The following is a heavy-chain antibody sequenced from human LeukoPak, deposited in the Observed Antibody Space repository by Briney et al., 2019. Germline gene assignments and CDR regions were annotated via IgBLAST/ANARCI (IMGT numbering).Heavy chain of an antibody. D-gene: IGHD2-21*02. Sequence: PSETLSLTCAVYDGSFSGYYWSWIRQPPGKGLEWIGEINHSGSTNYNPSLRSRAAMSVDTSKNQFSLKLTSVTAADTAVYYCARWNCGGDCYHDGLDIWGRGTRVIVSS. CDR2: INHSGST. V-gene: IGHV4-34*01. CDR3: ARWNCGGDCYHDGLDI. CDR1: DGSFSGYY. J-gene: IGHJ3*02.